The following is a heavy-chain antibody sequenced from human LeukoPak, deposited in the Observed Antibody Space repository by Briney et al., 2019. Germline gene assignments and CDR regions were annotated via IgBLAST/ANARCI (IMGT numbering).Heavy chain of an antibody. CDR2: ISYDGSNK. CDR1: GFTFSSYA. CDR3: ARERGQQRAFDI. Sequence: GRSLRLSCAASGFTFSSYAMHWVRQAPGKGLEWVAVISYDGSNKYYADSVKGRFTISRDNSKNTLYLQMNSLRAEDTAVYYCARERGQQRAFDIWGQGTMVTVSS. D-gene: IGHD6-13*01. V-gene: IGHV3-30-3*01. J-gene: IGHJ3*02.